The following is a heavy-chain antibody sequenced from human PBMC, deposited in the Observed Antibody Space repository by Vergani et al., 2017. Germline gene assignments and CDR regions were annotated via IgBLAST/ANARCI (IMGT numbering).Heavy chain of an antibody. Sequence: EVQLVQSGAEVKKPGESLRISCKGSGYSFTSYWISWVRQMPGKGLEWMGRIDPSDSYTNYSPSFQGHVTIKADKSISTAYLKWSSLKASDTAMYYCARRRIDIAAFNYGKDVWDQGTTVTVS. J-gene: IGHJ6*02. D-gene: IGHD6-13*01. CDR2: IDPSDSYT. V-gene: IGHV5-10-1*03. CDR3: ARRRIDIAAFNYGKDV. CDR1: GYSFTSYW.